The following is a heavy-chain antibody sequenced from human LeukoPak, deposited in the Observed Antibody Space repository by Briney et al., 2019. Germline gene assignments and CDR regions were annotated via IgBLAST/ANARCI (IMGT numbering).Heavy chain of an antibody. V-gene: IGHV1-2*02. D-gene: IGHD3-10*01. CDR2: INPNSGGT. CDR3: AADSSGGGSGYYYYYGMDV. J-gene: IGHJ6*02. Sequence: ASVTVSCKASGYTFTGYYMHWVRQAPGQGLEWMGWINPNSGGTNYAQKFQGRVTMTRDTSISTAYMELSRLRSDDTAVYYCAADSSGGGSGYYYYYGMDVWGQGTTVTVSS. CDR1: GYTFTGYY.